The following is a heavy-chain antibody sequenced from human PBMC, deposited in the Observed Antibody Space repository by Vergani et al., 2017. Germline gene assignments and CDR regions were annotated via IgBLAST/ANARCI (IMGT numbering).Heavy chain of an antibody. CDR3: ARELSYYYGSGSDDYNPYYYEGMDV. CDR1: GGCINTGAYY. D-gene: IGHD3-10*01. Sequence: QVQLQESGPRLVRPSQTLSLTCTVSGGCINTGAYYWSWIRQPAGKGLEWIGRVYTSGMTNYNPSLKSRVTILVDRSKSQLSLKLTSVTAGDTAVYFCARELSYYYGSGSDDYNPYYYEGMDVWGPGTTVTVSS. V-gene: IGHV4-61*02. CDR2: VYTSGMT. J-gene: IGHJ6*02.